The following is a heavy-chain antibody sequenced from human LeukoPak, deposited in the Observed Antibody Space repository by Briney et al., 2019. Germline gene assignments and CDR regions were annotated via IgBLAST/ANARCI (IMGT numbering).Heavy chain of an antibody. CDR2: IYTSGST. V-gene: IGHV4-4*07. D-gene: IGHD2-21*01. CDR3: ARGLPEGIRAGNWFDP. CDR1: GGSISSYY. J-gene: IGHJ5*02. Sequence: SETLSLTCTVSGGSISSYYWSWIRQPAGKGLEWIGRIYTSGSTNYNPSLKSRVTMSVDTSKNQFSLKLSSVTAADTAVYYCARGLPEGIRAGNWFDPWGQGTLVTVSS.